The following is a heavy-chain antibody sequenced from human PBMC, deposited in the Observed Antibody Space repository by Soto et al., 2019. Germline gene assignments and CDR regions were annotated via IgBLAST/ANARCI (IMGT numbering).Heavy chain of an antibody. V-gene: IGHV3-23*01. J-gene: IGHJ6*02. CDR3: AKQFVDV. Sequence: GGSLRLSCAASGFSFSKFAMNWVRLPPGEGLEWVSGISDSGHNVVYADSVRGRFTISRDNSKSILYLQMDRLTVDDSAVYYCAKQFVDVWGQGTTVTVSS. CDR2: ISDSGHNV. CDR1: GFSFSKFA.